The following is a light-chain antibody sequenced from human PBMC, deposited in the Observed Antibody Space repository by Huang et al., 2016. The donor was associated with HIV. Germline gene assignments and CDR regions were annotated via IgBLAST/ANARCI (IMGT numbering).Light chain of an antibody. Sequence: EIVMTQSPATLSVSPGERATLSCRASQSVSSNLAWYQQNPGQAPRLLIYGASTRATGIPARFSGSGSGTEFTLTNSSLQSEDFAVYYCQQYNNWPPWYTFGQGTKLEIK. CDR1: QSVSSN. J-gene: IGKJ2*01. CDR3: QQYNNWPPWYT. CDR2: GAS. V-gene: IGKV3-15*01.